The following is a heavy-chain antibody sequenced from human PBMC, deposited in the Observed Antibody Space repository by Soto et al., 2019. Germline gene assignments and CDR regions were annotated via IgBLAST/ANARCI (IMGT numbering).Heavy chain of an antibody. Sequence: QVQLVQSGAEVKRPGASVKVSCKASGYIFTADYLYWVRQAPGQGLEWMGGINPNSGGTIYAQKFQGRVTMTRDTSIRTAYLELSSLTSDDPAVYYCARDPLGGGAPYYFDYWGQGTLVTVSS. D-gene: IGHD3-10*01. CDR2: INPNSGGT. CDR3: ARDPLGGGAPYYFDY. J-gene: IGHJ4*02. V-gene: IGHV1-2*02. CDR1: GYIFTADY.